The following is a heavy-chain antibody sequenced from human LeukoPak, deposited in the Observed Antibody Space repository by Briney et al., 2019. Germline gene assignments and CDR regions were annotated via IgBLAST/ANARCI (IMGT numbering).Heavy chain of an antibody. CDR2: ISAYNGNT. V-gene: IGHV1-18*01. D-gene: IGHD3-22*01. CDR1: GYAFTSYG. J-gene: IGHJ4*02. CDR3: ARDLSSYDRFDY. Sequence: ASVKVSCKASGYAFTSYGISWVRQAPGQGLEWMGWISAYNGNTNYAQKLQGRVTMTTDTSTSTAYMELRILRSDDTAVYYCARDLSSYDRFDYWGQGTLVTVSS.